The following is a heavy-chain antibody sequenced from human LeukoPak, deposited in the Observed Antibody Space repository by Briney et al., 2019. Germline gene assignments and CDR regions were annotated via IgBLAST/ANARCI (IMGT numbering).Heavy chain of an antibody. V-gene: IGHV2-70*11. D-gene: IGHD5-18*01. CDR2: VDWDDDK. J-gene: IGHJ4*02. Sequence: SGPAQVKPTQTLTLTRTFSGFSLSTSGMCVSWIRQPPGKALEWLARVDWDDDKYYSTSLKTRLTISKDTSKNQVVLTMTNMDPVDTATYYCARMDTAMALDYWGQGTLVTVSS. CDR1: GFSLSTSGMC. CDR3: ARMDTAMALDY.